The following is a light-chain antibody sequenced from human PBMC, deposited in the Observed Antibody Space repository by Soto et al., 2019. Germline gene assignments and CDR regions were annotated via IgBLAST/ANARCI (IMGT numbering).Light chain of an antibody. J-gene: IGKJ4*01. V-gene: IGKV3-20*01. CDR3: QQYDDWPRLT. CDR2: GAS. CDR1: HSVSSSY. Sequence: EIVLTQSPGSLSLSPGERATLSCRASHSVSSSYLACYQQRPGQAPSLLLFGASYRATGIPARFSGSGSGTEFNLTISSLQSEDFAVYFCQQYDDWPRLTFGGGTQV.